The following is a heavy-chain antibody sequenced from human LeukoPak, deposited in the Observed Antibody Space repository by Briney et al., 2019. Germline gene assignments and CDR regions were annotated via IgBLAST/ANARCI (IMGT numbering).Heavy chain of an antibody. J-gene: IGHJ4*02. V-gene: IGHV3-9*01. CDR2: ISWNSDTI. D-gene: IGHD6-19*01. Sequence: GGSLRLSCAGSGFIFNNYAMHWVRQPPGKGLEWVSGISWNSDTIDYADSVRGRFTISRDNAKNSLYLQMDCLRVEYTAFYYCAKDNRRHYTSGPNPDSLHWGQGALVTVSS. CDR3: AKDNRRHYTSGPNPDSLH. CDR1: GFIFNNYA.